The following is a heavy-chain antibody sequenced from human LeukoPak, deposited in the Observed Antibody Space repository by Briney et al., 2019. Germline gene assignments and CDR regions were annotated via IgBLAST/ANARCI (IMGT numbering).Heavy chain of an antibody. D-gene: IGHD2-2*03. J-gene: IGHJ5*02. V-gene: IGHV7-4-1*02. Sequence: ASVKVSCKASGYTFTSYGISWVRQAPGQGLEWMGWINTNTGNPTYAQGFTGRFVFSLDTSVSTAYLQISSLKAEDTAVYYCARDPGYCSSTSCYYNWFDPWGQGTLVTVSS. CDR2: INTNTGNP. CDR1: GYTFTSYG. CDR3: ARDPGYCSSTSCYYNWFDP.